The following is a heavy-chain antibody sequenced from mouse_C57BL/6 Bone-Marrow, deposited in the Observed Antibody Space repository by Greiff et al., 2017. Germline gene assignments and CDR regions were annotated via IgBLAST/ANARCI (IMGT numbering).Heavy chain of an antibody. D-gene: IGHD2-12*01. CDR3: TRPYYSDVDN. Sequence: QVQLKQSGAELVRPGASVTLSCKASGYTFTDYEMHWVQQTPVHGLEWIGAIDPETGGTAYNQKFKGKAILTADKSSSTAYMELRSLTSEDSAVYYGTRPYYSDVDNWGQGTTLTVCS. CDR2: IDPETGGT. CDR1: GYTFTDYE. J-gene: IGHJ2*01. V-gene: IGHV1-15*01.